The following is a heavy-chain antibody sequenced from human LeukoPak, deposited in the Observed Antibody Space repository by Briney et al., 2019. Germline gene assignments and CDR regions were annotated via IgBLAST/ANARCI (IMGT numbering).Heavy chain of an antibody. J-gene: IGHJ3*02. CDR2: ISSSGSYI. D-gene: IGHD3-3*01. Sequence: GGSLSLSCAASGFTFSSYSMNWVRQAPGKGLEWASSISSSGSYIYYAASGKGPFTISGDNAKTSLYLQMNSLRAEDTVVYYCARERTYYDFWSGHDAFDIWGQGTMVTASS. CDR1: GFTFSSYS. V-gene: IGHV3-21*01. CDR3: ARERTYYDFWSGHDAFDI.